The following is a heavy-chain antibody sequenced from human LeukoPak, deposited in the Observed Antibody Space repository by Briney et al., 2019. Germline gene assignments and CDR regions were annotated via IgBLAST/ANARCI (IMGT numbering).Heavy chain of an antibody. D-gene: IGHD3-22*01. CDR2: IYHGGST. CDR1: GYSISSGYY. Sequence: PSETLSLTCAVSGYSISSGYYWGWIRQPPGKGLEWIGSIYHGGSTYYNPSLKSRVTISVDTSKNDFSLKLSSVTAADTAVYYCARDLRDSSGVAAVWGKGTMVTVSS. J-gene: IGHJ6*04. CDR3: ARDLRDSSGVAAV. V-gene: IGHV4-38-2*02.